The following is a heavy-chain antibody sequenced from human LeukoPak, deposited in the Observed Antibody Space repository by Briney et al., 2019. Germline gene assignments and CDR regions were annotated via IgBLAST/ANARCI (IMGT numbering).Heavy chain of an antibody. Sequence: GGSLRLSCAASRFTFSSYWMHWVRQAPGKGLVWVSRINSDGSSTSYADSVKGRFTISRDNAKNTLYLQMNSLRADDTAVYYRAREAPDGWFDPWGQGTLVTVSS. J-gene: IGHJ5*02. CDR1: RFTFSSYW. V-gene: IGHV3-74*01. D-gene: IGHD5-24*01. CDR2: INSDGSST. CDR3: AREAPDGWFDP.